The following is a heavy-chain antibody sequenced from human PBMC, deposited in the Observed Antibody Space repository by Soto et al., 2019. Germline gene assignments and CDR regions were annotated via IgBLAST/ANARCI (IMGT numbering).Heavy chain of an antibody. CDR3: ARDVGTQLDFWSTSGMDV. J-gene: IGHJ6*02. V-gene: IGHV3-30-3*01. D-gene: IGHD3-3*01. CDR1: GFSFSDDA. Sequence: GGSLRLSCAASGFSFSDDAMHWVRQAPGQGLEWVAVITYDGSNKYYADSVRGRLTISRDNSKSTLYLQMDSLIIDDTAVYYCARDVGTQLDFWSTSGMDVWGQGTTVTVSS. CDR2: ITYDGSNK.